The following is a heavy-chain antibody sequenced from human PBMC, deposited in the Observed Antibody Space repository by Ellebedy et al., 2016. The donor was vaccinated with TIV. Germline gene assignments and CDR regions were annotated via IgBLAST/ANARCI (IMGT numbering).Heavy chain of an antibody. CDR3: ARGTNYYDSSGYYYGDFDV. J-gene: IGHJ6*02. CDR1: GGTFSSYA. CDR2: IIPIFGTA. V-gene: IGHV1-69*13. D-gene: IGHD3-22*01. Sequence: SVKVSCXAFGGTFSSYAISWVRQAPGQGLEWMGGIIPIFGTANYAQKFQGRVTITADESTSTAYMELSSLRSEDTAVYYCARGTNYYDSSGYYYGDFDVWGQGTTVTVSS.